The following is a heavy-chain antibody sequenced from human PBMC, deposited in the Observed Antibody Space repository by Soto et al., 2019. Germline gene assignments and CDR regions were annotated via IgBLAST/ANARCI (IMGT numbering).Heavy chain of an antibody. Sequence: GSLRLSCTVSGGSISSYYWSWIRQPPGKGLEWIGYIYYSGSTNYNPSLKSRVTISVDRSKNPFSLKLSSVTAADTAVYYCASIAVAGRWFDPWGQGTLVTVSS. CDR3: ASIAVAGRWFDP. D-gene: IGHD6-19*01. CDR2: IYYSGST. CDR1: GGSISSYY. J-gene: IGHJ5*02. V-gene: IGHV4-59*08.